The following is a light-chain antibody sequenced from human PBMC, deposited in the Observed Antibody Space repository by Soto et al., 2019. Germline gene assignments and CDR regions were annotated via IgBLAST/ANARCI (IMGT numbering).Light chain of an antibody. CDR2: NNN. CDR1: SSNIETNT. V-gene: IGLV1-44*01. CDR3: AGWDDSLSGMV. Sequence: QSALTQPPSASGTPGQRVTISCSGSSSNIETNTVDWYQHLPGTSPKVLIFNNNQRPSGVPDRFSGSKSGTSASLAISGLQSEDEDDYYCAGWDDSLSGMVFGRGTKLTVL. J-gene: IGLJ2*01.